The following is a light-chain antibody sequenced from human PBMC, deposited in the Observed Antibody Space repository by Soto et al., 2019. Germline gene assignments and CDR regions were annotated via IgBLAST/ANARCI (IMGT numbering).Light chain of an antibody. CDR1: SSDVGGYNY. CDR2: DVS. Sequence: QSALTQPASVSVAPGQTITISCTGTSSDVGGYNYVSWYQQHPAKAPKLMIYDVSNRPSGVSNRFSGAKSDNTASLTISGLQAEDAADYYCSSYTSSSPYVFGSGTKLTVL. J-gene: IGLJ1*01. CDR3: SSYTSSSPYV. V-gene: IGLV2-14*01.